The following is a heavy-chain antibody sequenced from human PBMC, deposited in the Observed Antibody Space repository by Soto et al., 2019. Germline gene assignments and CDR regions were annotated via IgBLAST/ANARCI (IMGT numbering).Heavy chain of an antibody. D-gene: IGHD1-1*01. V-gene: IGHV3-7*05. CDR2: IKQDGSEK. CDR1: GFTFSSYW. Sequence: GGSLRLSCAASGFTFSSYWMSWVRQAPGKGLEWVANIKQDGSEKYYVDSVKGRFTISRDNAKNSLYLQMNSLRAEDTAVYYCARVKLPDSTTLVYWGQGTLVTVSS. J-gene: IGHJ4*02. CDR3: ARVKLPDSTTLVY.